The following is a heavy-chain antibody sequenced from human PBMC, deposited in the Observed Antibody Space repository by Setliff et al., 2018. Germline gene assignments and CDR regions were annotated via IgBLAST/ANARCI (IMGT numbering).Heavy chain of an antibody. V-gene: IGHV4-30-4*01. D-gene: IGHD2-2*01. CDR1: GASVTSFDYY. Sequence: SETLSLTCTVSGASVTSFDYYWSWIRQPPGKGLEYIGHISHGVSTSYSPSLKSRLSISADTSKNQFSLKLTSVTAADTAVYYCARTHCTTTSCFYFHCWGQGTVVTVSS. CDR2: ISHGVST. J-gene: IGHJ4*02. CDR3: ARTHCTTTSCFYFHC.